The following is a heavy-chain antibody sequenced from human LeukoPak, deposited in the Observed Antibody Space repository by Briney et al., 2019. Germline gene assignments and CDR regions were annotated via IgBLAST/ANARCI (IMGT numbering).Heavy chain of an antibody. CDR2: LHSRGTN. D-gene: IGHD3-10*01. CDR1: GGSTGSDY. Sequence: SEPLSLTCTLPGGSTGSDYWSWIRQPPGKGLGWIAFLHSRGTNNYNPSLKSRVTISVDTSKRQFSLKLSAVTAADTAVYYCARATWNYYGSGSYVYYYYYYMDVWGKGTTVTISS. V-gene: IGHV4-4*08. CDR3: ARATWNYYGSGSYVYYYYYYMDV. J-gene: IGHJ6*03.